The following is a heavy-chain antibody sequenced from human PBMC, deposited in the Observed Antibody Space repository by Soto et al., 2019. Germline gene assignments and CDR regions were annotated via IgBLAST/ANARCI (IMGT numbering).Heavy chain of an antibody. CDR2: MFSTGSS. V-gene: IGHV4-39*02. CDR3: ATTTVAKYGMDV. Sequence: SETLSLSCGVYGGYLSNTGYFLGWIRQPPGKGLEWVGNMFSTGSSTYSPSLKGRITISVDTSKNHFSLRLYSMTASDTAVYYCATTTVAKYGMDVWGQGTKVTVSS. CDR1: GGYLSNTGYF. D-gene: IGHD4-17*01. J-gene: IGHJ6*02.